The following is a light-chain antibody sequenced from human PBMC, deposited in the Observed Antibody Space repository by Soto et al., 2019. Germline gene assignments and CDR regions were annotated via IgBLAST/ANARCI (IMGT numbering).Light chain of an antibody. CDR2: GNS. CDR1: GPNIGAGYI. J-gene: IGLJ2*01. Sequence: QSVLTQPPSVSGAPGQRVTISCTGAGPNIGAGYIVHWYQQLPGTAPKLLIYGNSNRPSGVPDRFSGSKSGTSASLAITGLQAEDEADYYCQSYDSSLREVFGGGTKLTVL. CDR3: QSYDSSLREV. V-gene: IGLV1-40*01.